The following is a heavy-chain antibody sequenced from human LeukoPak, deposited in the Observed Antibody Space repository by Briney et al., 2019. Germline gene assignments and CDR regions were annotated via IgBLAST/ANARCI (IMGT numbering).Heavy chain of an antibody. D-gene: IGHD5-12*01. V-gene: IGHV4-59*01. Sequence: SETLSLTCTVSGGSISSYYWSWIRQPPGKGLEWIGYIYYSGSTNYNPSLKSRVTISVDTSKNQLSLKLSSVTAADTAVYYCARELVATPTDLYYFDYWGQGTLVTVSS. CDR2: IYYSGST. CDR3: ARELVATPTDLYYFDY. CDR1: GGSISSYY. J-gene: IGHJ4*02.